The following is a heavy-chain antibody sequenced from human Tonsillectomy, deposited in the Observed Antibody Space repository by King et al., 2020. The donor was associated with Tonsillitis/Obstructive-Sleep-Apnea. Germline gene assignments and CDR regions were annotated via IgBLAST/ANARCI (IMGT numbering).Heavy chain of an antibody. CDR2: INPNSGGT. CDR3: ASTERYCSSTSCYAFDI. CDR1: GYTFTGYY. D-gene: IGHD2-2*01. Sequence: VQLVQSGAEVKKPGASVKVSCKASGYTFTGYYMHWVRQAPGQGLEWMGWINPNSGGTNYAQKFQGLVTMTRDMSISTAYMGLSRLRSDDTAVYDCASTERYCSSTSCYAFDIWGQGTMVTVSS. J-gene: IGHJ3*02. V-gene: IGHV1-2*04.